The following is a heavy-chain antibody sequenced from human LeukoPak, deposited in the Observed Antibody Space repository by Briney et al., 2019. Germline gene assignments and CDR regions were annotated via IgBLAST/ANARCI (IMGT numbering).Heavy chain of an antibody. CDR2: IHTSGDT. V-gene: IGHV3-53*05. CDR3: AKDFSAILILMIDY. D-gene: IGHD2-8*01. Sequence: GGSLRLSCAASGLTCSHNYVSWVRQAPGKGLEWVSAIHTSGDTCYADSVKGRFTISRDNAKNSLYLQMNSLRAEDTALYYCAKDFSAILILMIDYWGQGTLVTVSS. CDR1: GLTCSHNY. J-gene: IGHJ4*02.